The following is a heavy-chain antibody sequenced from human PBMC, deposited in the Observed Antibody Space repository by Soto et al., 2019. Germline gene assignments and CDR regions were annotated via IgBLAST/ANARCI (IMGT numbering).Heavy chain of an antibody. CDR3: ARANYYCSGGSCYTDY. D-gene: IGHD2-15*01. Sequence: PWGSLRLSCAASGFTFDDYGMSWVRQAPGKGLEWVSGINWNGGSTGYADSVKGRFTISRDNAKNSLYLQMNSLRAEDTAVYYCARANYYCSGGSCYTDYWGQGTLVTVSS. CDR2: INWNGGST. CDR1: GFTFDDYG. V-gene: IGHV3-20*04. J-gene: IGHJ4*02.